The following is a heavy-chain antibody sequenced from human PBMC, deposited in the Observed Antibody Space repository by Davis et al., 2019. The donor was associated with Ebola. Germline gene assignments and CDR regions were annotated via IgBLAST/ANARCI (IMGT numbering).Heavy chain of an antibody. D-gene: IGHD2-8*01. CDR3: ARASPPEYNVWSRNPHYHYFTMDV. J-gene: IGHJ6*02. CDR2: IIPVFGTP. Sequence: SVKVSCKASGGTFSNYGISWVRQAPGQGLDWMGGIIPVFGTPKYAQKFQGRVTITADESTSTAYMELSRLRSDDTAVFLCARASPPEYNVWSRNPHYHYFTMDVWGQGTTVTVSS. V-gene: IGHV1-69*13. CDR1: GGTFSNYG.